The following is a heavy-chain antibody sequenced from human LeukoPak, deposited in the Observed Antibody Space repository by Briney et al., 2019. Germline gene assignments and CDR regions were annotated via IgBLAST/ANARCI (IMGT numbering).Heavy chain of an antibody. CDR3: ARDQGSSWYFGY. V-gene: IGHV3-21*01. Sequence: EGSLRLSCAASGFTFSSYSMTWVRQAPGKGLEWVSSISSSSSYIYYADSVKGRFTISRDNAKNSLYLQMNSLRAEDTAVYYCARDQGSSWYFGYWGQGTLVTVSS. CDR2: ISSSSSYI. CDR1: GFTFSSYS. D-gene: IGHD6-13*01. J-gene: IGHJ4*02.